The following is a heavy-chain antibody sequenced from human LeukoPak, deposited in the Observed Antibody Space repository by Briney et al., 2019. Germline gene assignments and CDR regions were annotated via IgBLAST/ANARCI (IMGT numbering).Heavy chain of an antibody. CDR1: GFTFSSYA. Sequence: GGSLRLSCAASGFTFSSYAMHWVRQAPGKGLEYVSAISSNGGSTYYANSVKGRFTISRDISKNTLYLQMGSLRAEDMAVYYCARGAVVVPAAIPDWYFDLWGRGTLVTVSS. V-gene: IGHV3-64*01. CDR2: ISSNGGST. D-gene: IGHD2-2*02. CDR3: ARGAVVVPAAIPDWYFDL. J-gene: IGHJ2*01.